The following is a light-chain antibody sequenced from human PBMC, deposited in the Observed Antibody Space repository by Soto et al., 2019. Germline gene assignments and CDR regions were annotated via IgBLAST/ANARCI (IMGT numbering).Light chain of an antibody. J-gene: IGKJ1*01. V-gene: IGKV3-11*01. CDR2: DAS. Sequence: EIVMTQSPATLSVSPGERATLSCRASQSVSSYLAWYQQKPGQAPRLLIYDASNRATGIPDRFSGSGSGTDFTLNINSLEPEDFAVYYCKQRSNWLWTFGQGTKV. CDR1: QSVSSY. CDR3: KQRSNWLWT.